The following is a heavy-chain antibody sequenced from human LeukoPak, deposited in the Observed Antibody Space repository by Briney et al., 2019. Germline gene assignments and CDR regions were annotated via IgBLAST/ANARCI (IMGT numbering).Heavy chain of an antibody. J-gene: IGHJ4*02. Sequence: ASVKVSCTASGYTFTDYYMHWVQQAPGKGLEWMGRVDPEDGETIYAEKFQGRVTITADTSTDTAYMELSSLRSEDTAVYYCATMIRYSGYVHWGQGTLVTVSS. CDR1: GYTFTDYY. CDR2: VDPEDGET. V-gene: IGHV1-69-2*01. CDR3: ATMIRYSGYVH. D-gene: IGHD5-12*01.